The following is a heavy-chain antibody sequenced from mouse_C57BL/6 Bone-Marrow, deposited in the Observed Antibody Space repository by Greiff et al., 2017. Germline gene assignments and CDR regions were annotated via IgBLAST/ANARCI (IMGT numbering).Heavy chain of an antibody. J-gene: IGHJ1*03. D-gene: IGHD2-12*01. V-gene: IGHV1-50*01. Sequence: QVQLQQPGAELVKPGASVKLSCKASGYTFTSYWMQWVKQRPGQGLEWIGEIDPSDSYTNYNQKFKGKATLTVDTSSSTAYMQLSSLTAEDSAVYYCAREGSNDDGYFDVWGTGTTVTVSS. CDR2: IDPSDSYT. CDR3: AREGSNDDGYFDV. CDR1: GYTFTSYW.